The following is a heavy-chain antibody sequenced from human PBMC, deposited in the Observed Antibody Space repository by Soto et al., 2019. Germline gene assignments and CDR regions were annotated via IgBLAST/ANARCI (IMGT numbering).Heavy chain of an antibody. CDR2: VFYTGST. Sequence: QVELQESGPGLVKPSETLSLTCKVSGGSFSSHXWSWIRQPPGEGMEWIGYVFYTGSTNYNPSLRSRVLISVDTSKNQFSLKLRSVTAADTAVYYCARQDGYYYYMDVWGKGTTVTVSS. CDR3: ARQDGYYYYMDV. CDR1: GGSFSSHX. J-gene: IGHJ6*03. V-gene: IGHV4-59*08.